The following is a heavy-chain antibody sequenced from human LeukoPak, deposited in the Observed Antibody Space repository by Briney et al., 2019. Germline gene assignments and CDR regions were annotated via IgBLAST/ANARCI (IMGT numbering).Heavy chain of an antibody. CDR2: ISNTGSDT. CDR3: AKVPHSDYGSGSPPFMDV. V-gene: IGHV3-23*01. CDR1: GFTFSNYA. Sequence: GGSLRLSCAASGFTFSNYAMIWVRQSPGKGLEWVSTISNTGSDTYYADSVKGRFTISRDTSENTLYLQMNNLRLEDPARHSCAKVPHSDYGSGSPPFMDVWGQGPTVAVSS. D-gene: IGHD3-10*01. J-gene: IGHJ6*02.